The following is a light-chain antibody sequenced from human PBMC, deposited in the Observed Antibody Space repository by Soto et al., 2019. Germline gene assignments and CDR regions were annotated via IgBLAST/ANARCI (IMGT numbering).Light chain of an antibody. V-gene: IGKV3-15*01. Sequence: EIVMTQSPATLSVSPGERATLSCRASQSVSSNLAWYQQQPGQAPRLVIYGASARATGIPARFSGSGSGTEFTLTISSLQSEDFAVYYCQQYNNWPPWTFGQGTKVEIK. CDR1: QSVSSN. CDR2: GAS. CDR3: QQYNNWPPWT. J-gene: IGKJ1*01.